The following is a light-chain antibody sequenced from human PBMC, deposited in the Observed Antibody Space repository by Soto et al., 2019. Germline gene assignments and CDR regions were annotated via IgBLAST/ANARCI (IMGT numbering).Light chain of an antibody. Sequence: QSVLAQPPSVSGDPGQRVTISCTGSSSNIGAVYDGHCYQQLPGTAPILLVYGNANRPCGVPHRCSGSMSGTSASLAISGLQAEDEADYYCQSYDSGLGGSGLVFGTGSKGTVL. CDR2: GNA. V-gene: IGLV1-40*01. CDR1: SSNIGAVYD. J-gene: IGLJ1*01. CDR3: QSYDSGLGGSGLV.